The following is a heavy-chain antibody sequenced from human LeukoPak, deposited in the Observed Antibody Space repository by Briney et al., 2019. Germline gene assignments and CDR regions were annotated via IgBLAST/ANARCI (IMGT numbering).Heavy chain of an antibody. CDR2: INPSGVST. CDR1: VYTFSSYQ. J-gene: IGHJ4*02. CDR3: ARDRYLGRGTYSFDY. Sequence: ASVKVSCKSSVYTFSSYQLHWVRQDPGHGLERPGKINPSGVSTNYAQKFQGRVTMTRDTSTNTVYMELSSLRSEDTAVYYCARDRYLGRGTYSFDYWGQGTLVTVSS. V-gene: IGHV1-46*01. D-gene: IGHD1-26*01.